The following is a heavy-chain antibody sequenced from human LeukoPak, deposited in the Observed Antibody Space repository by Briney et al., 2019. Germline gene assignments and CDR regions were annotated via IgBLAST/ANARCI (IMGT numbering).Heavy chain of an antibody. CDR2: ISPSGGST. D-gene: IGHD3-10*01. V-gene: IGHV1-46*01. CDR1: GYTFTSNY. CDR3: ARASLYFGLDY. J-gene: IGHJ4*02. Sequence: ASVKVSCKAFGYTFTSNYMHWVRQAPGQGPEWMGVISPSGGSTTYAQKFQGRVTLTRDMSTSTDYLELSSLRSEDTAVYCCARASLYFGLDYWGQGILVTVSS.